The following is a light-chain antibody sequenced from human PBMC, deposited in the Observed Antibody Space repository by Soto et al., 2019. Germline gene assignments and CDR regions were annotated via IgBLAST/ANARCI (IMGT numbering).Light chain of an antibody. V-gene: IGKV1-8*01. Sequence: AIRMTQSPSSRSASIGDRVTITCRASHVVSNYLAWYQQKPGKAPKALIYAASFLQSGVPSRFSGSGSGTDFSLTISFLPSEDFATYYCQHYYSYPYTFGQGTTLQMK. CDR2: AAS. J-gene: IGKJ2*01. CDR1: HVVSNY. CDR3: QHYYSYPYT.